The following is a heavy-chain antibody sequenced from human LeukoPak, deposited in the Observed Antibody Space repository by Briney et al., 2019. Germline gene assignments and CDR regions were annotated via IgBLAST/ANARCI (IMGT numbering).Heavy chain of an antibody. Sequence: VGSLELSCAASGFTFSGFAMTWVRQAPGKGLQWVANVNRDGTQKHFLDSVEGRFTISRDNAKKSLYLQMSSLRPQDTAVYFCVRGAWYFESWGREPWPPSPQ. J-gene: IGHJ4*02. CDR1: GFTFSGFA. CDR3: VRGAWYFES. D-gene: IGHD3-16*01. CDR2: VNRDGTQK. V-gene: IGHV3-7*04.